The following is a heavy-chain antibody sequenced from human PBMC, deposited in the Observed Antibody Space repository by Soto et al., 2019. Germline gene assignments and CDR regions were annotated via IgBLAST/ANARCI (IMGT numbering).Heavy chain of an antibody. CDR2: IGDYNGNT. CDR3: ASVVQYQQLGVRFGT. CDR1: GYTFTSYG. Sequence: ASVKVFCQASGYTFTSYGISWVRQAPGQGLEWMGWIGDYNGNTNYAQTLQGRVTMTTDTATSTAYLELRSLRCDDTAVYYCASVVQYQQLGVRFGTWG. V-gene: IGHV1-18*04. D-gene: IGHD2-2*01. J-gene: IGHJ5*01.